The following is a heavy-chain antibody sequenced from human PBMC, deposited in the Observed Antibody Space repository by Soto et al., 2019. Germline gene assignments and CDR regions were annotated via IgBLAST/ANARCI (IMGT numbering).Heavy chain of an antibody. CDR2: ISSDVSIR. CDR1: GFTFSDFP. J-gene: IGHJ4*02. D-gene: IGHD5-18*01. Sequence: SLTISRSASGFTFSDFPIHLVRQSPGRGLEWVALISSDVSIRYYGGFVKGRFTISGDKSKNTVYLEMNNLRPEDMAVYFCARARGFSYGSRFDSWGQGTPVTVSS. V-gene: IGHV3-30-3*01. CDR3: ARARGFSYGSRFDS.